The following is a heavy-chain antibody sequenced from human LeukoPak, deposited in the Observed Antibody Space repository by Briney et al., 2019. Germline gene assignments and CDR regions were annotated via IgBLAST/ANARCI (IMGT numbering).Heavy chain of an antibody. Sequence: PSETLSLTCAVSGGSISSSNWWSWVRQPPGKGLEWIGEIYHSGSTNYNPSLKSRVTISVDKSKNQFSLKLSSVTAADTAVYYCARVSVAGTGTMSASLDYWGQGTLVTVSS. J-gene: IGHJ4*02. CDR2: IYHSGST. CDR1: GGSISSSNW. V-gene: IGHV4-4*02. CDR3: ARVSVAGTGTMSASLDY. D-gene: IGHD6-19*01.